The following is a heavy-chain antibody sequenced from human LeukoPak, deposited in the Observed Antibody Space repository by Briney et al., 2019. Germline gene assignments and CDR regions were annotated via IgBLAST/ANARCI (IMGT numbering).Heavy chain of an antibody. CDR2: SSGSGGST. CDR3: AKDSYDSSGSPVDFDY. J-gene: IGHJ4*02. V-gene: IGHV3-23*01. D-gene: IGHD3-22*01. Sequence: GGSLRLSCAASGSTFSSYAMSWVRQAPGKGLEWVSASSGSGGSTYYADSVKGRFTISRDNSKNTLYLQMNSLRAEDTAVYYCAKDSYDSSGSPVDFDYWGQGTLVTVSS. CDR1: GSTFSSYA.